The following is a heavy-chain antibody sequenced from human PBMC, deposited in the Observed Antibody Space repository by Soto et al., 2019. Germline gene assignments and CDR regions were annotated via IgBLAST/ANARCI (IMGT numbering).Heavy chain of an antibody. CDR3: ARGVVSSWVDSYYGMDV. V-gene: IGHV3-9*01. D-gene: IGHD2-15*01. CDR2: ISWNSGSI. J-gene: IGHJ6*02. Sequence: EVDLVESGGGLAQPGRSLRLSCVASGFTFDDHGMHWVRQIPGRGLEWVSGISWNSGSIGYAESVKGRFTIFRDNAKNSLYLEMNSLRAEDTARYYCARGVVSSWVDSYYGMDVWGPGTTVTVSS. CDR1: GFTFDDHG.